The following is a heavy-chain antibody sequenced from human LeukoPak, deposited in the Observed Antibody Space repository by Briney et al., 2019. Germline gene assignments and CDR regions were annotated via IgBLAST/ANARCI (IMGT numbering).Heavy chain of an antibody. CDR1: GFTFSSSA. CDR2: ISNNGGYT. CDR3: AKQLGYCSDGSCYFPY. V-gene: IGHV3-23*01. J-gene: IGHJ4*02. Sequence: GGSLRLSCAASGFTFSSSAMSWVHQAPGKGLEWVSAISNNGGYTYYADSVQGRFTISRDNSKSTLCLQMNSLRAEDTAVYYCAKQLGYCSDGSCYFPYWGQGTLVTVSS. D-gene: IGHD2-15*01.